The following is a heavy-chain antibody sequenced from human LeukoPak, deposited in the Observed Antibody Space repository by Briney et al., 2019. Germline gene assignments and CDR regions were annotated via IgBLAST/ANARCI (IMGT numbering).Heavy chain of an antibody. J-gene: IGHJ3*02. D-gene: IGHD3-10*01. CDR3: AAYYYDSGSYYKRPFDI. CDR2: IGGSGGGT. V-gene: IGHV3-23*01. Sequence: GGSLRLSCAASGFTFSSYSMNWVRQAPGKGLEWVSTIGGSGGGTYYADSVRGRFTISRDNSKNTLYLQMNSLRAEDTAVYYCAAYYYDSGSYYKRPFDIWGQGTMVTVSS. CDR1: GFTFSSYS.